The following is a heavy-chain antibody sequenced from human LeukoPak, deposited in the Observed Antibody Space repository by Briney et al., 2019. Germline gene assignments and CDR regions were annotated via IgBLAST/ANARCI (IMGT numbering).Heavy chain of an antibody. V-gene: IGHV6-1*01. J-gene: IGHJ4*02. D-gene: IGHD6-19*01. CDR1: GDSVSSDSAA. CDR2: TYYRSKWYT. Sequence: SQTLSLTCAISGDSVSSDSAAWNWIRQSPSRGLEWLGRTYYRSKWYTDYAVSVKSRITINPDTSKNQFSLQLNSVTPEDTAVYYCARVDGSSGWYVDYWGQGTLVTVSS. CDR3: ARVDGSSGWYVDY.